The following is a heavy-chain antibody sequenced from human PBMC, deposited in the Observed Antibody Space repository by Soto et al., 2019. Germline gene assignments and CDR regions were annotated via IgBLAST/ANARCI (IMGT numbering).Heavy chain of an antibody. J-gene: IGHJ4*02. V-gene: IGHV3-48*01. D-gene: IGHD3-22*01. Sequence: PGGSLRLSCAASGFTFSSHTMNWVRQAPGKGLEWISYITSTSSTKNYADSVKGRFTISRDNSKNTLYLQMNSLRAEDTAVYYCANPYYYDSSGYRDYWGQGTLVTVSS. CDR2: ITSTSSTK. CDR1: GFTFSSHT. CDR3: ANPYYYDSSGYRDY.